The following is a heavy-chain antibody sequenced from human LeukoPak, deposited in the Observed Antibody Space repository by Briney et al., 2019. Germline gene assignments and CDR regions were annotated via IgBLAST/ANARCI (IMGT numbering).Heavy chain of an antibody. CDR2: INPGDSDT. CDR3: ARRVLSRGYPDPNWFDP. J-gene: IGHJ5*02. V-gene: IGHV5-51*01. Sequence: GESLKIPCKGSGYRFTNYWIGWVRQMPGKGLEWMGIINPGDSDTRYSPSLQGQVTISADKSISTAYLHWSSLKASDTAMYYCARRVLSRGYPDPNWFDPWGQGTLVTVSS. CDR1: GYRFTNYW. D-gene: IGHD1-1*01.